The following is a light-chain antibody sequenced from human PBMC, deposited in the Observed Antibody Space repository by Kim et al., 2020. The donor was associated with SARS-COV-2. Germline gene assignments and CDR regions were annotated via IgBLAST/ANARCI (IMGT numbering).Light chain of an antibody. CDR3: SSYTSSSTVV. V-gene: IGLV2-14*03. CDR2: DAS. Sequence: QSALTQPASVSGSPGQSITISCTGTSSDVGGYNYVSWYQQHPGKAPKLMIYDASNRPSSVSNRFSGSKSGNTASLTISGLQAEDEADYYCSSYTSSSTVVFGGGTQLTVL. J-gene: IGLJ2*01. CDR1: SSDVGGYNY.